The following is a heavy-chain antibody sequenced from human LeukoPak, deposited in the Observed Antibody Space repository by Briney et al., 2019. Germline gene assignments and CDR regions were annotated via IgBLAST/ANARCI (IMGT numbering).Heavy chain of an antibody. Sequence: PGGSLRLSCAASGFTFDDYGMSWVRQAPGKGLEWVSGINWNGGSTGYADSVKGRFTISRDNAKNSLYLQMNSLRAEDTALYHCARWRSGYSYGYYYYYYYMDVWGKGTTVTVSS. CDR1: GFTFDDYG. CDR3: ARWRSGYSYGYYYYYYYMDV. J-gene: IGHJ6*03. V-gene: IGHV3-20*01. D-gene: IGHD5-18*01. CDR2: INWNGGST.